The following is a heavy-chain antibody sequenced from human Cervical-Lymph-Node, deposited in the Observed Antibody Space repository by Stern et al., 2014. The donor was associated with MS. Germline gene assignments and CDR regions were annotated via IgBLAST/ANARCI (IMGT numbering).Heavy chain of an antibody. CDR1: GFIFSDHY. V-gene: IGHV3-11*01. CDR2: ISNTGKTI. D-gene: IGHD3-16*01. Sequence: VQLAESGAGLVKPAGSLRLSCAASGFIFSDHYMSWIRQAPGKGLEWISYISNTGKTIYYADSVKRRFTVSRDNTPASSLLLINSLRVEDAAIYYCTRGGTRMYCHDTYFGMDVWGQGTTVTVSS. CDR3: TRGGTRMYCHDTYFGMDV. J-gene: IGHJ6*02.